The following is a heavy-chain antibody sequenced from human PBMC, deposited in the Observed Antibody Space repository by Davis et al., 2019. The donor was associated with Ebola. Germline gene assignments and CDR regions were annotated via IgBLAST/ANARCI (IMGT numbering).Heavy chain of an antibody. J-gene: IGHJ4*02. CDR2: ISSSSSYI. V-gene: IGHV3-21*01. D-gene: IGHD2-8*02. CDR3: ARDYCTGGVCYRTLDY. Sequence: GESLKISCAASGFTFSSYSMNWVRQAPGKGLESVSSISSSSSYIYYADSVKGRFTISRDNAKNTLYLQMNSLRAEDTAVYYCARDYCTGGVCYRTLDYWGQGTLVTVSS. CDR1: GFTFSSYS.